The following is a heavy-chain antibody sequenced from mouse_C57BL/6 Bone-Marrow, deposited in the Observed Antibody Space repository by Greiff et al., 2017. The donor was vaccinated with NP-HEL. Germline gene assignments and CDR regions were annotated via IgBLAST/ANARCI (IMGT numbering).Heavy chain of an antibody. V-gene: IGHV1-26*01. CDR3: ARGYYSNRYFDA. CDR1: GYTFTDYY. D-gene: IGHD2-5*01. J-gene: IGHJ1*03. Sequence: EVQLQQSGPELVKPGASVKISCKASGYTFTDYYMNWVKQSHGKSLEWIGDINPNNGGTSYNQKFKGKATLTVDKSSSTAYMELRSLTSEDSAVYYCARGYYSNRYFDAWGTGTTVTVSS. CDR2: INPNNGGT.